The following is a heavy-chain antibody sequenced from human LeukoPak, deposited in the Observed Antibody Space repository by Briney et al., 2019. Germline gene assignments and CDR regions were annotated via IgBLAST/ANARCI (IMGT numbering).Heavy chain of an antibody. CDR1: GFTFRSFA. J-gene: IGHJ4*02. CDR2: LRSDGATT. CDR3: ARARRSGQQSYYFDY. V-gene: IGHV3-64*02. Sequence: GGSLRLSCAASGFTFRSFAMHWVRQTPGKGLEYVSALRSDGATTYYADSVKGRFIISRDNSKNTLYLQMGSLRSEDTVVYYCARARRSGQQSYYFDYWGQGTPVIVSS. D-gene: IGHD6-19*01.